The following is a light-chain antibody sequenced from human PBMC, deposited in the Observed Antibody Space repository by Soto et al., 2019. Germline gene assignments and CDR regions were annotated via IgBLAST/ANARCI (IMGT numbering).Light chain of an antibody. CDR2: DSS. Sequence: VMTQSPANLSVSPGEGVTLSCRASQTVATNLAWYQLKPGQAPRLLIYDSSTRATGIPATFSGSGSGTQFSLTISSLQSEDSAVYFCHQYYQWGLSFGGGTKVEI. CDR1: QTVATN. CDR3: HQYYQWGLS. V-gene: IGKV3D-15*01. J-gene: IGKJ4*01.